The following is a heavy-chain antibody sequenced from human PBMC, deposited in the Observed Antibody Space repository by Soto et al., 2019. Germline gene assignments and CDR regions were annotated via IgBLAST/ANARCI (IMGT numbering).Heavy chain of an antibody. Sequence: QVQLVESGGGVVQPGRSLRLSCAASGFTFSSYGMHWVRQAPGKGLEWVAVIWYDGSNKYYADSVKGRFTISRDNSKNTLYLRMNSLRAEDTAVYYCARDRSYYDSSGTLVGWFDPWGQGTLVTVSS. V-gene: IGHV3-33*01. CDR1: GFTFSSYG. J-gene: IGHJ5*02. D-gene: IGHD3-22*01. CDR2: IWYDGSNK. CDR3: ARDRSYYDSSGTLVGWFDP.